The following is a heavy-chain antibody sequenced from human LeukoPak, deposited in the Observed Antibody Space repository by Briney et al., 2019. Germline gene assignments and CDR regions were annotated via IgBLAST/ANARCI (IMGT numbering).Heavy chain of an antibody. CDR1: GGTFSSYA. J-gene: IGHJ4*02. D-gene: IGHD5-12*01. CDR2: IIPIFGTA. V-gene: IGHV1-69*13. Sequence: ASVKVSCKASGGTFSSYAISWVRQAPGQGLEWMGGIIPIFGTANYAQKFQGRVTITADESTSTAYMELSSLRSEDTAVYYCALDIVATIDYWGQGTLVTVSS. CDR3: ALDIVATIDY.